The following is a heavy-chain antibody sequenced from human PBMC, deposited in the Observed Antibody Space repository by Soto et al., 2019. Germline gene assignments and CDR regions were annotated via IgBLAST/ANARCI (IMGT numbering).Heavy chain of an antibody. CDR2: ISAHNDNT. D-gene: IGHD1-1*01. CDR1: GYTFTSYG. V-gene: IGHV1-18*01. CDR3: ARGRYGDY. Sequence: QVHLVQSGAEVRKPGASVKVSCKGSGYTFTSYGIAWVRQAPGQGLEWMGWISAHNDNTNYAQKVQGRVTVTRDTSMSTAYMELRNLRSADTAVYYCARGRYGDYWGQGALVTVSS. J-gene: IGHJ4*02.